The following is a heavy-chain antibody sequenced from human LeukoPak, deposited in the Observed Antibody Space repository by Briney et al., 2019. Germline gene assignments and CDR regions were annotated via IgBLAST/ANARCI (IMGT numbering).Heavy chain of an antibody. CDR2: ISSDGSNK. Sequence: GGSLRLSCAASGFPFSNYAMHWVRQAPGKGLEWVAIISSDGSNKYYADSVKGRFTLSRDNSKYTVYLQMNSLRGEDTAVYYCARDLGLGRGWYGGDYWGQGTLVTVSS. V-gene: IGHV3-30-3*01. J-gene: IGHJ4*02. CDR1: GFPFSNYA. D-gene: IGHD6-19*01. CDR3: ARDLGLGRGWYGGDY.